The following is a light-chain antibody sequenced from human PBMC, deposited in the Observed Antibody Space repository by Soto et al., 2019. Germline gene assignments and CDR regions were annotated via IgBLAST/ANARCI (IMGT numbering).Light chain of an antibody. CDR1: QSVSSSY. CDR3: QQYGSSAWT. V-gene: IGKV3-20*01. CDR2: GAS. J-gene: IGKJ1*01. Sequence: EIVLTQSPGTLSLSPGERVTLSCRASQSVSSSYLAWYQQKPGQAPRLLIYGASSRATGIPDRFSGSGSGTDFTLTISRLEPEEFAVYYCQQYGSSAWTFGQGTKVEIK.